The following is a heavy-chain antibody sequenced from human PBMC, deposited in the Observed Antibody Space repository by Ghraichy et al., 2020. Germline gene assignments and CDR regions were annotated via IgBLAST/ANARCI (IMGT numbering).Heavy chain of an antibody. CDR2: IKQDGIEK. CDR3: ARDDDGDLDY. Sequence: GGSLRLSCAASGFIFSDYWMSWVRQAPGKGPEWVANIKQDGIEKHYVDSVRGRFTISRDNAKNTLYLQMNSLRAEDTALYYCARDDDGDLDYWGQGTLVALPS. V-gene: IGHV3-7*03. D-gene: IGHD4-17*01. CDR1: GFIFSDYW. J-gene: IGHJ4*02.